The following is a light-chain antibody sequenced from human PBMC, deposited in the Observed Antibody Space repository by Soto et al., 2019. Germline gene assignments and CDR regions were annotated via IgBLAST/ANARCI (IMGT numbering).Light chain of an antibody. J-gene: IGKJ2*01. CDR2: DAS. V-gene: IGKV3-11*01. CDR1: QTVSRF. CDR3: QQYNNWPHT. Sequence: ELALTQSPATLSLSPGESATLSCRASQTVSRFLAWYQQKPGQAPRLLIYDASKRATGIPARFSGSGSGTEFTLTIDSLQSEDFAVYYCQQYNNWPHTFGQGTKVDIK.